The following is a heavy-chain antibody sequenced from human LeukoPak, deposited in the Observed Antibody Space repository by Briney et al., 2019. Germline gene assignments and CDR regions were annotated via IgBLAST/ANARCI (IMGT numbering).Heavy chain of an antibody. CDR2: IYSGGST. CDR1: GFTVSRKC. V-gene: IGHV3-53*05. J-gene: IGHJ3*02. Sequence: GGALRVCPAASGFTVSRKCICWWCPAPGKGLEWVSVIYSGGSTYYADSVKGRFTISRDNSKNTLYLQMNSLRAEDTAVYYCASGDAFDIWGQGTMVTVSS. CDR3: ASGDAFDI.